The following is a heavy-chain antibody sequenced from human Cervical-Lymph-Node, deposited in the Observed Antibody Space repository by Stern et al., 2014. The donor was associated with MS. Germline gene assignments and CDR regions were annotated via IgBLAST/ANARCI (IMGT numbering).Heavy chain of an antibody. J-gene: IGHJ4*02. Sequence: QVQLVQSGTKMQKPGASVKVSCKASGYTFTAFFIHWVRHVPGQGLEWMGRLDPNSDDPTYAKKFQDRVTLTRDTSIGTAYLELSRLTSADTAVYYCAREATLIVVGIDYWGQGTQVTVSS. CDR3: AREATLIVVGIDY. V-gene: IGHV1-2*06. D-gene: IGHD3-22*01. CDR2: LDPNSDDP. CDR1: GYTFTAFF.